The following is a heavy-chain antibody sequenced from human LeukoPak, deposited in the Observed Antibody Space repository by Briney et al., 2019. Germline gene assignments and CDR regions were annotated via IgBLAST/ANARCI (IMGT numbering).Heavy chain of an antibody. V-gene: IGHV3-7*01. D-gene: IGHD3-16*01. Sequence: PGGSLRLSCAASGFTFSSYWMSWVRQAPGKGLEWVANIKQDGSEKFYVDSVKGRFTISRDNAKSSLYLQMNSLRADDMAVYYCARVLGMGWFDPWGQGTLVTVSS. J-gene: IGHJ5*02. CDR2: IKQDGSEK. CDR1: GFTFSSYW. CDR3: ARVLGMGWFDP.